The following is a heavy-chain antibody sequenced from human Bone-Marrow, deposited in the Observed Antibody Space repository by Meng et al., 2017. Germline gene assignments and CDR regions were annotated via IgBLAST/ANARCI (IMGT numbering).Heavy chain of an antibody. CDR1: GGTFSSYA. CDR3: ASGEGYCSGGSCYSGDY. J-gene: IGHJ4*02. Sequence: VQVVRSGGEVKKPGSSGKVSCKASGGTFSSYAISWVRQAPGQGLEWMGGIIPIFGTANYAQKFQGRVTITADESTSTAYMELSSLRSEDTAVYYCASGEGYCSGGSCYSGDYRGQGTLVTVSS. CDR2: IIPIFGTA. D-gene: IGHD2-15*01. V-gene: IGHV1-69*01.